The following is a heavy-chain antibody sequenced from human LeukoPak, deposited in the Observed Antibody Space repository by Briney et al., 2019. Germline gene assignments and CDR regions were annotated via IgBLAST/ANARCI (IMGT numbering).Heavy chain of an antibody. J-gene: IGHJ1*01. CDR1: GFTFSDYG. Sequence: GGSLRLSCAASGFTFSDYGMHWVRQAPGKGLEWAAAISYDGSNEYYADSVKGRFTISRDNAKNSLYLQMNSLRAEDTAVYYCAKDDAWGRYKDWGQGTLVTVSS. V-gene: IGHV3-30*18. CDR3: AKDDAWGRYKD. CDR2: ISYDGSNE. D-gene: IGHD3-16*01.